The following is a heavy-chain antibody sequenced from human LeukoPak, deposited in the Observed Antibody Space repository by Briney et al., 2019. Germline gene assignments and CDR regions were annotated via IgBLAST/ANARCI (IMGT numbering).Heavy chain of an antibody. V-gene: IGHV4-39*01. Sequence: QSSETLSLTCTVSGGSISSSNYYWGWIRQPPGMGLEWIGNIYYSGSTYYKPSLKTRVTISVDTSKNQFSLKLTSVTAADTAVYYCARHASVDGNWPRPLDYWGQGSLVTVSS. J-gene: IGHJ4*02. CDR1: GGSISSSNYY. CDR2: IYYSGST. CDR3: ARHASVDGNWPRPLDY. D-gene: IGHD6-19*01.